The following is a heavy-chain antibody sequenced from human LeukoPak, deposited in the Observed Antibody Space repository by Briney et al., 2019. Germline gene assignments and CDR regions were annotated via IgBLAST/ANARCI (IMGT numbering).Heavy chain of an antibody. CDR3: ARRPGLGNNYYGMDV. D-gene: IGHD1-14*01. V-gene: IGHV5-51*01. J-gene: IGHJ6*02. Sequence: GESLKISCKGSGYTFGSYWIAWVRQMPGKGLEWMGIIYPADSDTRYSPSFQGQLSISADTSISTAYLQWSSLKASDTAMYFCARRPGLGNNYYGMDVWGQGTSVTVSS. CDR2: IYPADSDT. CDR1: GYTFGSYW.